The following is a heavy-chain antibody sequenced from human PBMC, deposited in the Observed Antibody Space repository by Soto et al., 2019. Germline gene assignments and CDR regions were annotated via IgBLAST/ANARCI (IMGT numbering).Heavy chain of an antibody. J-gene: IGHJ3*01. V-gene: IGHV1-69*13. CDR2: IIPIFGTA. CDR3: ARGRIPDYYYDSSGYSA. CDR1: VGTFSSYA. D-gene: IGHD3-22*01. Sequence: SVRVSFRASVGTFSSYAISWVRHAPGQGLEWMGGIIPIFGTANYAQKFQGRVTITADESTSTAYMELSSLRSEDTAVYYCARGRIPDYYYDSSGYSAWGQGTMVTVSS.